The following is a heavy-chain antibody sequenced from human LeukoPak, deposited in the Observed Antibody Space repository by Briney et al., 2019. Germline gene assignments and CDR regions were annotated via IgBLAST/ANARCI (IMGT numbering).Heavy chain of an antibody. V-gene: IGHV1-2*02. CDR2: INPNTGAT. D-gene: IGHD6-19*01. CDR1: GYTFNGYY. J-gene: IGHJ3*02. Sequence: ASVNVSCNASGYTFNGYYIHWVRQAPGQGLEWMGWINPNTGATNYAQKFQGRVTMTRDTSISTAYMEITSDDTAVYFCAREAGNDALDIWGQGTMVTVSS. CDR3: AREAGNDALDI.